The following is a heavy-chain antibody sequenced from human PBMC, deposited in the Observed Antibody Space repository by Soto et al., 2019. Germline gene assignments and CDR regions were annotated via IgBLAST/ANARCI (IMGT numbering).Heavy chain of an antibody. V-gene: IGHV1-69*13. D-gene: IGHD3-9*01. J-gene: IGHJ6*02. CDR2: IIPIFGTA. CDR1: GGTFSSYA. Sequence: AASVKVSCKASGGTFSSYAISWVRQAPGQGLEWMGGIIPIFGTANYAQKFQGRVTITADESTSTAYMELSSLRSEDTAVYYCARSLDYDILTGYYPPSYYYGMDVWGQGTTVTVSS. CDR3: ARSLDYDILTGYYPPSYYYGMDV.